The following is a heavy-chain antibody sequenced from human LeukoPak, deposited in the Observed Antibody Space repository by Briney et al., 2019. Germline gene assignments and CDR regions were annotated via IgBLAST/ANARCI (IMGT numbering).Heavy chain of an antibody. CDR3: ARDIMYYDSSGYYYLYAFDI. J-gene: IGHJ3*02. Sequence: ASVKVSCKASGYTFTRYGISWVRQAPGQGLEWMGWISDYNGDTNYAQKFQGRVTMTTDTSTSTAYMELRSLRSDDTAVYYCARDIMYYDSSGYYYLYAFDIWGQGTMVSVSS. CDR2: ISDYNGDT. CDR1: GYTFTRYG. V-gene: IGHV1-18*01. D-gene: IGHD3-22*01.